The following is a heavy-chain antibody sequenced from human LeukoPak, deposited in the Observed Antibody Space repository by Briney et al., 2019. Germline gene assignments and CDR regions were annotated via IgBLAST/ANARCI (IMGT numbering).Heavy chain of an antibody. D-gene: IGHD3-10*01. CDR1: GYTFTDYN. J-gene: IGHJ2*01. V-gene: IGHV1-2*02. Sequence: GASVKVSCKASGYTFTDYNMHWVRQAPGQGLEWMGWISPSNGDTHYAQSFQGRVTMTSDTSISTAYIELNSLRSDDTAVYYCARGNVLLWFGELLSNYWYIDLWGRGTLVTVSS. CDR2: ISPSNGDT. CDR3: ARGNVLLWFGELLSNYWYIDL.